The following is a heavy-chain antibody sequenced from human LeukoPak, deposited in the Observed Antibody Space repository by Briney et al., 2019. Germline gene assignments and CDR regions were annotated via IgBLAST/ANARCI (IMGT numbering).Heavy chain of an antibody. CDR2: INQDGSEE. CDR1: GFTFSNYW. Sequence: GGSLRLSCAASGFTFSNYWMSWVRQAPGKGLEWVAHINQDGSEEHYMDSVKARFIISRDNAKNSLSLQMDSLRAEDTAMYYCVRDGGVSGYDLLDYWGQGTLVTVSS. V-gene: IGHV3-7*01. J-gene: IGHJ4*02. CDR3: VRDGGVSGYDLLDY. D-gene: IGHD5-12*01.